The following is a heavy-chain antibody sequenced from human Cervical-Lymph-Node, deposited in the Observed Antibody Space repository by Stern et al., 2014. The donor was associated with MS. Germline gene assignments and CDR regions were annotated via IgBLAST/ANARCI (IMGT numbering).Heavy chain of an antibody. J-gene: IGHJ4*02. CDR2: INAGNGNT. CDR1: GYTFTSYA. Sequence: QDQLVQSGAEVKKPGASVKVSCKASGYTFTSYAMHWVRQAPGQRLEWMGWINAGNGNTKYSQKFQGRVTITRDTSASTAYMELSSLRSEDTAVYYCARVGGIAARPYYFDYWGQGTLVTVSS. V-gene: IGHV1-3*01. D-gene: IGHD6-6*01. CDR3: ARVGGIAARPYYFDY.